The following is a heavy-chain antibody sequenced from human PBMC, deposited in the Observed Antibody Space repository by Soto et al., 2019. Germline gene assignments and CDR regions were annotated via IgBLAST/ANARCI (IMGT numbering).Heavy chain of an antibody. V-gene: IGHV4-34*01. D-gene: IGHD2-2*01. Sequence: PLETLSLTCAVYGGSCSGYYWSWIRQPPGKGLEWIGEINHSGSTNYNPSLKSRVTISVDTSKNQFSLKLSSVTAADTAVYYCARIPIVVVPAAKVHWFDPWGQGTLVTVS. CDR3: ARIPIVVVPAAKVHWFDP. J-gene: IGHJ5*02. CDR2: INHSGST. CDR1: GGSCSGYY.